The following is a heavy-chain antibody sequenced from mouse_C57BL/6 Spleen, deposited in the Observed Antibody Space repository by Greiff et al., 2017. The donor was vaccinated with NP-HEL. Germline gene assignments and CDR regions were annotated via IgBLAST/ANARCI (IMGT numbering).Heavy chain of an antibody. CDR1: GYTFTSYW. J-gene: IGHJ1*03. Sequence: QVQLKQPGAELVKPGASVKVSCKASGYTFTSYWMHWVKQRPGQGLEWIGRIHPSDSDTNYNQKFKGKATLTVDKSSSTAYMQLSSLTSEDSAVYYCAIGEGSDHWYFDVWGTGTTVTVSS. CDR2: IHPSDSDT. V-gene: IGHV1-74*01. CDR3: AIGEGSDHWYFDV.